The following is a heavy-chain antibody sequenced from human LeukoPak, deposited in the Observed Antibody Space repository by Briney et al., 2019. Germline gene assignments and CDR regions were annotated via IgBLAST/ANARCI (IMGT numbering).Heavy chain of an antibody. D-gene: IGHD3-10*01. V-gene: IGHV4-4*07. CDR2: IYTRGST. J-gene: IGHJ5*01. Sequence: SETLSLTCAVYGGSFSGYYWSWIRQPAGKGLEWIGRIYTRGSTNYNPSLKSRVTMSVDTSKNQFSLKLSSVTAADTAVYYCATDGMVRGPDAWFDSWGQGTLVTVSS. CDR3: ATDGMVRGPDAWFDS. CDR1: GGSFSGYY.